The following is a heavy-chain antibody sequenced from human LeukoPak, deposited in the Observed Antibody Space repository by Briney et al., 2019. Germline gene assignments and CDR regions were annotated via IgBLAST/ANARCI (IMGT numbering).Heavy chain of an antibody. CDR2: VLFTGDT. V-gene: IGHV4-39*02. J-gene: IGHJ4*02. Sequence: SETLSLTCTVSGASITSPDYYWGRIRQPPGKGLEWIGSVLFTGDTYYTPSLKSRVTISIHTSNKQFSLKLSSVTAADTAVYYCARGSQFGSWSPFDYWGQGTLVTVSS. D-gene: IGHD6-13*01. CDR1: GASITSPDYY. CDR3: ARGSQFGSWSPFDY.